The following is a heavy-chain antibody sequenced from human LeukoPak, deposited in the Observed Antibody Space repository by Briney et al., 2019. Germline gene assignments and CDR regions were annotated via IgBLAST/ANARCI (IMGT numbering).Heavy chain of an antibody. CDR1: GFTFSSYA. J-gene: IGHJ4*02. V-gene: IGHV3-23*01. D-gene: IGHD7-27*01. Sequence: GGSLRLSCAASGFTFSSYAMSWVRQAPGKGLDWVSAISGSGGSTYYADSVKGRFTISRDNSKNTLYLQMDSLRAEDTAVYYCAKEDGDQSLTYYFDYWGQGTLVTVSS. CDR2: ISGSGGST. CDR3: AKEDGDQSLTYYFDY.